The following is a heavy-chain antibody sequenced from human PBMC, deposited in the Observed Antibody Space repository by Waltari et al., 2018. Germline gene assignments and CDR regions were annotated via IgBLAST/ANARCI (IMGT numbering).Heavy chain of an antibody. CDR1: GYTFTSYG. CDR2: ISNNNGNT. D-gene: IGHD3-10*01. CDR3: ARAQITMVRGVYYYYYMDV. Sequence: QVQLVQSGGEVKKPGASVKVSCKASGYTFTSYGISWVRQAPGQGLEWMGWISNNNGNTNYAQKLQGRVTMTTDTSTSTAYMELRSLRSDDTAVYYCARAQITMVRGVYYYYYMDVWGKGTTVTVSS. J-gene: IGHJ6*03. V-gene: IGHV1-18*01.